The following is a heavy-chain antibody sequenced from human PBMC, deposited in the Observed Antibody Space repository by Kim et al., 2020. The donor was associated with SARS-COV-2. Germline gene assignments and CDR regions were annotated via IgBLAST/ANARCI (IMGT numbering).Heavy chain of an antibody. CDR1: GGSFSGYY. CDR2: INHSGST. Sequence: SETLSLTCAVYGGSFSGYYWSWIRQPPGKGLEWIGEINHSGSTNYNPSLKSRVTISVDTSKNQFSLKLSSVTAADTAVYYCARAHVYYDSSGSGLLGFDYWGQGTLVTVSS. D-gene: IGHD3-22*01. V-gene: IGHV4-34*01. CDR3: ARAHVYYDSSGSGLLGFDY. J-gene: IGHJ4*02.